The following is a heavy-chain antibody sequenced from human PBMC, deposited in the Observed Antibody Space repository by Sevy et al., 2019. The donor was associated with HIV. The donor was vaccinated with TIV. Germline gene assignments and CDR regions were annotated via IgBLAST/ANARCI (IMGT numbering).Heavy chain of an antibody. J-gene: IGHJ6*02. D-gene: IGHD2-2*01. CDR3: ARDAMRVGNSNYYYGMDV. Sequence: GGSLRLSCAASGFTLSPYSMEWVRQAPGKGLEWVSHISSSSNIIYYADSVKGRFTVSRENAKNWLYLRMDSLRDEDTAVYYCARDAMRVGNSNYYYGMDVWGQGTTVTVSS. CDR1: GFTLSPYS. V-gene: IGHV3-48*02. CDR2: ISSSSNII.